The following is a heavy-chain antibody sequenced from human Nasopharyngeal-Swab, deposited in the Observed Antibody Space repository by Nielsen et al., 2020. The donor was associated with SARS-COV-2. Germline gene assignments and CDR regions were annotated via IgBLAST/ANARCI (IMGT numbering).Heavy chain of an antibody. D-gene: IGHD2-15*01. CDR1: GFTFSPYT. CDR3: ARDSDTNSQYSQFDY. J-gene: IGHJ4*02. Sequence: GESLKISCATSGFTFSPYTMTWVRQAPGKGLQWISYITSGNSVQYADSVRGRFTISRDISMNTLYLQMNSLRVEDTAVYYCARDSDTNSQYSQFDYWGQGTQVTVSS. CDR2: ITSGNSV. V-gene: IGHV3-48*01.